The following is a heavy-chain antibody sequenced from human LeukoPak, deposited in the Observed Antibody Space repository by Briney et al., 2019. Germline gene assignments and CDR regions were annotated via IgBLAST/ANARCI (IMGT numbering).Heavy chain of an antibody. D-gene: IGHD2-21*02. CDR1: GFTFSSYA. V-gene: IGHV3-30*18. CDR3: AKDAPMTVTAWGLPDY. J-gene: IGHJ4*02. CDR2: ISYDGSNK. Sequence: GGSLRLSCAASGFTFSSYAMSWVRQAPGKGLEWVALISYDGSNKYYADSVKGRFTISRDNSKNTLYLQINSLRTEDTAVYYCAKDAPMTVTAWGLPDYWGQGTLVTVSS.